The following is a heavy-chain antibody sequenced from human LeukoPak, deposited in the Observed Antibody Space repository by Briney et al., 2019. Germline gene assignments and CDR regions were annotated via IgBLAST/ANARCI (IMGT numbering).Heavy chain of an antibody. D-gene: IGHD3-22*01. CDR2: IYYSGST. CDR1: GGSISSGDYY. Sequence: SETLSLTCTVSGGSISSGDYYWSWIRQPPGTGLEWIGYIYYSGSTYYNPSLKSRVTISVDTSKNQFSLKLSSVTAADTAVYYCARAYYDSSGPWYFDLWGRGTLVTVSS. V-gene: IGHV4-30-4*08. CDR3: ARAYYDSSGPWYFDL. J-gene: IGHJ2*01.